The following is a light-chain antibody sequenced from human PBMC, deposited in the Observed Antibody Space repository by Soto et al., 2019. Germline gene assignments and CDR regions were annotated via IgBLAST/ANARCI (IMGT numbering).Light chain of an antibody. CDR3: SSYTSSSIDYV. J-gene: IGLJ1*01. CDR2: EVS. CDR1: SSDVGGYNY. V-gene: IGLV2-14*01. Sequence: QSALTQPASVSGSPGQSITISCTGTSSDVGGYNYVSWYQQHPGKAPKLMIYEVSNRPSGVSNRFSGSKSGNTASLTISGLQAEVEADYYCSSYTSSSIDYVFGTGTKLTV.